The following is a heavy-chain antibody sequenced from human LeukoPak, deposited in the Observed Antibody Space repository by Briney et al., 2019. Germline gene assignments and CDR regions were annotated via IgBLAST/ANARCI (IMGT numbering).Heavy chain of an antibody. D-gene: IGHD3-10*01. Sequence: SETLSLTCTVSGGSISSSSYYWGWIRQPPGKGLEWIGSIYYSGSTYYNPSLKSRVTISVDTSKNQFSLKLSSVTAADTAVYYCARGDETYYGSGSFDYWGQGTLVTVSS. CDR1: GGSISSSSYY. CDR3: ARGDETYYGSGSFDY. CDR2: IYYSGST. J-gene: IGHJ4*02. V-gene: IGHV4-39*07.